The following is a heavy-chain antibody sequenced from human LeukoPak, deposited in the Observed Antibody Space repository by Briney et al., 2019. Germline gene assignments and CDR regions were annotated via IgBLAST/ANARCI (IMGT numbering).Heavy chain of an antibody. CDR2: ISSSSSYI. Sequence: GGSLRLSCAASGFTFSSYSMNWVRRAPGKGLEWVSSISSSSSYIYYADSVKGRFTISRDNAKNSLYLQMNSLRAEDTAVYYCARDGGSSSWYWGTYFDYWGQGTLVTVSS. D-gene: IGHD6-13*01. CDR1: GFTFSSYS. V-gene: IGHV3-21*01. CDR3: ARDGGSSSWYWGTYFDY. J-gene: IGHJ4*02.